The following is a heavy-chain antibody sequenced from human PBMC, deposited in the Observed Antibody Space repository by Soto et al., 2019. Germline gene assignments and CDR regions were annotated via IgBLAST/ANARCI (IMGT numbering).Heavy chain of an antibody. CDR2: INDYGTRT. J-gene: IGHJ4*02. Sequence: GGSLRLSCAASGFVFNMYWMHWVRQVPGEGPEWVTRINDYGTRTDYADSAKGRFTISRDNAKDILYLQMNALRVDDTAVYFCIRGPRASSVGTGAFWGQGTLVTVSS. CDR3: IRGPRASSVGTGAF. D-gene: IGHD3-10*01. CDR1: GFVFNMYW. V-gene: IGHV3-74*01.